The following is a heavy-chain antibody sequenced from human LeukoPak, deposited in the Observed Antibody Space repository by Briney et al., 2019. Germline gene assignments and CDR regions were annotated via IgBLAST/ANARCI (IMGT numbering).Heavy chain of an antibody. J-gene: IGHJ4*02. CDR2: INPNSGGT. CDR3: ARDYYGSGSLTFLGY. D-gene: IGHD3-10*01. CDR1: GYTFTGYY. V-gene: IGHV1-2*02. Sequence: ASVKVSCKASGYTFTGYYMHWVRQAPGQGLEWMGWINPNSGGTNYAQKFQGRVTMTRDTSISTAYMELSSLRSEDTAVYYCARDYYGSGSLTFLGYWGQGTLVTVSS.